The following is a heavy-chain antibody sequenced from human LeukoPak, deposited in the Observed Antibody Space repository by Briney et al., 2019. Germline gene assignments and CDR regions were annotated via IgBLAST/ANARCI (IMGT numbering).Heavy chain of an antibody. CDR1: GDSVSGNSAA. CDR2: TYYRPKWYN. Sequence: SQTLSLTCAISGDSVSGNSAAWDWIRQSPSRGLEWLGRTYYRPKWYNDYAPSVKSRITINQDTSKNQFSLQLNSVTPEDTAVYYCARERYYDSTGFFHFDQWGQGTLVTVSS. CDR3: ARERYYDSTGFFHFDQ. V-gene: IGHV6-1*01. D-gene: IGHD3-22*01. J-gene: IGHJ4*02.